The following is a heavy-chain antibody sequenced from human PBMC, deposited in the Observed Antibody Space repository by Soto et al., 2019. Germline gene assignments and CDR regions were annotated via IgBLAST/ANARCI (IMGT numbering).Heavy chain of an antibody. CDR3: TTQDYDFWSGYYTGRVNYFDY. J-gene: IGHJ4*02. V-gene: IGHV3-15*01. D-gene: IGHD3-3*01. CDR2: IKSKTDGGTT. CDR1: GFTFSNAW. Sequence: PGGSLRLSCAASGFTFSNAWMSWVRQAPGKGLEWVGRIKSKTDGGTTGYAAPVKGRFTISRDDSKNTLYLQMNSLKTEDTAVYYCTTQDYDFWSGYYTGRVNYFDYWGQGTLVTV.